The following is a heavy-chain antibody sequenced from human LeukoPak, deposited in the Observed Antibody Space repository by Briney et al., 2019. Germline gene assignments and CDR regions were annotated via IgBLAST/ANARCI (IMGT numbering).Heavy chain of an antibody. Sequence: GGSLRLSCAASGFTFSSYGAHWVRQAPGKGLEWVAVIWYDGSNKYYADSVKGRFTISRDNSKNTLYLQMNSLRAEDTAVYYCAKDQERFILCLWDYWGQGTLVTVSS. V-gene: IGHV3-33*06. CDR2: IWYDGSNK. D-gene: IGHD3-16*01. CDR3: AKDQERFILCLWDY. CDR1: GFTFSSYG. J-gene: IGHJ4*02.